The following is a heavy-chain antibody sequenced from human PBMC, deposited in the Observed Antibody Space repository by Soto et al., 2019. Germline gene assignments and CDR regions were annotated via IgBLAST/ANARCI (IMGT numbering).Heavy chain of an antibody. Sequence: GGSLRLSCTASGFTFSSQWLHWVRQAPGKGLMWISRILNDGTTTNYADSVKGRFTVSRDNAKKTMSLQMNNLRAEDTAVYYCATWRGGYTYGLDHWGQGTPVTVSS. J-gene: IGHJ4*02. CDR3: ATWRGGYTYGLDH. CDR1: GFTFSSQW. CDR2: ILNDGTTT. D-gene: IGHD5-18*01. V-gene: IGHV3-74*01.